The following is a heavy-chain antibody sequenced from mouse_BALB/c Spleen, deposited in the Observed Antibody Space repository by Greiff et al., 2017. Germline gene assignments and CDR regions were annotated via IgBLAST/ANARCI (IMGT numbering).Heavy chain of an antibody. CDR2: ISSGGST. Sequence: EVQLVESGGGLVKPGGSLKLSCAASGFTFSSYAMSWVRQTPEKRLEWVASISSGGSTYYPDSVKCRFTISRDNARNILYLQMSSLRSEDTAMYYCARNDYSSWFAYWGQGTLVTVSA. J-gene: IGHJ3*01. V-gene: IGHV5-6-5*01. CDR1: GFTFSSYA. D-gene: IGHD2-4*01. CDR3: ARNDYSSWFAY.